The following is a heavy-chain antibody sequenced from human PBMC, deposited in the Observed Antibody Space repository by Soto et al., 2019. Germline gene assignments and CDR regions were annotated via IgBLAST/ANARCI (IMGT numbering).Heavy chain of an antibody. CDR2: IVVGSVNT. J-gene: IGHJ4*02. CDR1: GFTFTTSA. CDR3: AADSSGSYTGDY. Sequence: QMQLVQSGLEVRKTGTSVKVSCKASGFTFTTSAVKWVRQVRGQRLEWLEWIVVGSVNTNYAQKFPESFTITRDMSTSTAYMELSSLRSEDTAVYYCAADSSGSYTGDYWGQGTLVTVSS. V-gene: IGHV1-58*01. D-gene: IGHD1-26*01.